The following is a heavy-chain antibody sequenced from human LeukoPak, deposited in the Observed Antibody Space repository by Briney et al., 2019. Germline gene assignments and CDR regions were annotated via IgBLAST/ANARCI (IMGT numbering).Heavy chain of an antibody. CDR2: SYYSGST. Sequence: PSETLSLTCTVSGGSISSYYWSWIRQPPGKGLEWIGYSYYSGSTNYNPSLKSRVTISVDTSKNQFSLKLSSVTAADTAVYYCARSHSVWTSFDYWGQGTLVTVSS. J-gene: IGHJ4*02. V-gene: IGHV4-59*01. CDR1: GGSISSYY. D-gene: IGHD3/OR15-3a*01. CDR3: ARSHSVWTSFDY.